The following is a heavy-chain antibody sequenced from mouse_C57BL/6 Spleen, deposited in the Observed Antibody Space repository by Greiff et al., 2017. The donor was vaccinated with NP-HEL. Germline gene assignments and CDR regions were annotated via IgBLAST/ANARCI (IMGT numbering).Heavy chain of an antibody. Sequence: LQQSGASVKISCKASGYAFSSYWMNWVKQRPGKGLEWIGQIYPGDGDTNYNGKFKGKATLTADKSSSTAYMQLSSLTSEDSAVYFCANEHQGEFDYWGQGTTLTVSS. J-gene: IGHJ2*01. CDR1: GYAFSSYW. V-gene: IGHV1-80*01. CDR2: IYPGDGDT. CDR3: ANEHQGEFDY.